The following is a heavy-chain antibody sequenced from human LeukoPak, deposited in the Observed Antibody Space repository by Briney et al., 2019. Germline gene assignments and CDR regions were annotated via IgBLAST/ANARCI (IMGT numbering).Heavy chain of an antibody. D-gene: IGHD7-27*01. CDR3: AKRPTGEAKNCFDP. Sequence: GGSLRLSCVASGFTFYSYGLCWVRQAPGRGVEWVSGISGSGGSTNYAHSVKGRFTISRDTSKNTLYLQMNSLTAEDTDVYYCAKRPTGEAKNCFDPCGERALVTVSP. J-gene: IGHJ5*02. CDR1: GFTFYSYG. V-gene: IGHV3-23*01. CDR2: ISGSGGST.